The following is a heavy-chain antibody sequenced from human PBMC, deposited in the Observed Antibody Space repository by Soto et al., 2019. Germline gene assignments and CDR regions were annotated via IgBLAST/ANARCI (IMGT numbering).Heavy chain of an antibody. V-gene: IGHV3-30*18. Sequence: GGSLRLSCAASGFTFSSYGMHWVRQAPGKGLEWVAVISYDGSNKYYADSVKGRFTISRDNSKNTLYLQMNSLRAEDTAVYYCAKTKQQPKYYYYYGMDVWGQGTTVTVSS. J-gene: IGHJ6*02. CDR2: ISYDGSNK. D-gene: IGHD6-13*01. CDR3: AKTKQQPKYYYYYGMDV. CDR1: GFTFSSYG.